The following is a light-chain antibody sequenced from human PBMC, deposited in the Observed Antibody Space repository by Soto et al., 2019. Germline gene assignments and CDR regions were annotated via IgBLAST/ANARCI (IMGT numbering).Light chain of an antibody. CDR1: QTVLYSPNNKNY. V-gene: IGKV4-1*01. J-gene: IGKJ5*01. CDR2: WAS. CDR3: QQYYSTPLT. Sequence: DIVMTQSPDSLAVSLGERATINCKSSQTVLYSPNNKNYLAWYQQRPGQPPKLLIYWASTRQSGVPDRFSGSGSGTDFTLTISSLQAEDVALYYCQQYYSTPLTFGGGTRLENK.